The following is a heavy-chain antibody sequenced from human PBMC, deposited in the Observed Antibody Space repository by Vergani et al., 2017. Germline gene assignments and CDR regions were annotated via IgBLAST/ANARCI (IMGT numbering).Heavy chain of an antibody. D-gene: IGHD3-22*01. Sequence: QVQLVESGGGVVQPGGSLRPSCAASGFTFSSYGMHWVRQAPGKGLEWLAFIRYDGSNKYYADSVEGRFTISRDNSKNTLYLQMNSLRAEDTAVYYCAKDHIEDYYDSSGSPRWFDYWGQGTLVTVSS. J-gene: IGHJ4*02. V-gene: IGHV3-30*02. CDR1: GFTFSSYG. CDR2: IRYDGSNK. CDR3: AKDHIEDYYDSSGSPRWFDY.